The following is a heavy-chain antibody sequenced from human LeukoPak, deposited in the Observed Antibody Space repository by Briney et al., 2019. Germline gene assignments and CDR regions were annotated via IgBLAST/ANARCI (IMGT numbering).Heavy chain of an antibody. D-gene: IGHD5-24*01. V-gene: IGHV1-69*01. CDR3: ARDQSRDGYKFDY. CDR2: IIPIFGTA. J-gene: IGHJ4*02. CDR1: GGTFSSYA. Sequence: SVKVSCKASGGTFSSYAISWVRQAPGQGPEWMGGIIPIFGTANYAQKFQGRVTITADESTSTAYMELSSLRSEDTAVYYCARDQSRDGYKFDYWGQGTLVTVSS.